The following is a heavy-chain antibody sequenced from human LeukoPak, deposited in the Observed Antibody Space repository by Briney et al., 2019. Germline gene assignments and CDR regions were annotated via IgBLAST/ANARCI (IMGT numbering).Heavy chain of an antibody. V-gene: IGHV3-30*18. CDR2: ISYDGSNK. CDR3: AKDFSSGSYYISPFDY. Sequence: PGGSLRLSCAASGFTFSSYGMHWVRQAPGQGLEWVAVISYDGSNKYYADSVKGRFTISRDNSKNTLYLQMNSLRAEDTAVYYCAKDFSSGSYYISPFDYWGQGTLVTVSS. CDR1: GFTFSSYG. J-gene: IGHJ4*02. D-gene: IGHD1-26*01.